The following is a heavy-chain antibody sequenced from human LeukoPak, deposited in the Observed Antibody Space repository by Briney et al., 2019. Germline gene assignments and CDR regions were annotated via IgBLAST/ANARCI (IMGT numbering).Heavy chain of an antibody. CDR1: GGSISSSSYY. CDR2: IYYSGST. V-gene: IGHV4-39*07. D-gene: IGHD3-3*01. Sequence: SETLSLTCTVSGGSISSSSYYWGWIRQPPGKGLEWIGSIYYSGSTYYNPSLKSRVTIPVDTSKNQFSLKLSSVTAADTAVYYCARDSMDYDFWSGPSWAFDIWGQGTMVTVSS. CDR3: ARDSMDYDFWSGPSWAFDI. J-gene: IGHJ3*02.